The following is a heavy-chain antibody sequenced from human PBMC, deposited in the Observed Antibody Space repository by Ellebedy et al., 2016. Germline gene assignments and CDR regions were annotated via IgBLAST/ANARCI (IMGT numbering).Heavy chain of an antibody. Sequence: ASVKVSXXASGYTFTGYYMHWVRQAPGQGLEWMGWINPNTGGTNYAQKFHGRVTMTRDMSISTAYMELSRLRSDDTAVYYCARVKNILVVVPAGIGHWGQGTQVIVSS. CDR1: GYTFTGYY. CDR3: ARVKNILVVVPAGIGH. CDR2: INPNTGGT. D-gene: IGHD2-2*01. V-gene: IGHV1-2*02. J-gene: IGHJ4*02.